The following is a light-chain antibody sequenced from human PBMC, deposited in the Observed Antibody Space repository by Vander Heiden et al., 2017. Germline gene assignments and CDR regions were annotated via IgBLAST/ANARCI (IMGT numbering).Light chain of an antibody. CDR2: SNS. V-gene: IGLV1-44*01. CDR3: AAWDDSLNGPDVV. Sequence: PGQRVAIPRSGSSSNIGSQTVNWYLRPPGTAPKLLIYSNSQRPSGVPDRFSGSKSGTSASLAISGLQSEDEADYYCAAWDDSLNGPDVVFGGGTKLTVL. CDR1: SSNIGSQT. J-gene: IGLJ2*01.